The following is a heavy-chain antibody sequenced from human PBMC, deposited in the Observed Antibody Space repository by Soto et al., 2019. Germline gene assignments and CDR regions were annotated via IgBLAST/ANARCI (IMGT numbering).Heavy chain of an antibody. V-gene: IGHV1-2*04. CDR2: INPNSGGT. D-gene: IGHD1-26*01. CDR1: GYTFTGYY. Sequence: GASVKVSCKASGYTFTGYYMHWVRQAPGQGLEWMGWINPNSGGTNYAQKFQGWVTMTRDTSISTAYMELSRLRSDDTAAYYCARAKGPWELLDYYYCGMDVRGQGTTVTVSS. J-gene: IGHJ6*02. CDR3: ARAKGPWELLDYYYCGMDV.